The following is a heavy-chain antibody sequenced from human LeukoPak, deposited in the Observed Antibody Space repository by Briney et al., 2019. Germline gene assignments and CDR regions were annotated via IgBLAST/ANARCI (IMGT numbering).Heavy chain of an antibody. CDR2: INPNSGGT. D-gene: IGHD5-18*01. Sequence: VASVKVSCKASGYTFTNYDFNWMRQATGQGLEWMGRINPNSGGTNYAQKFQGRVTMTRDTSISTAYMELSRLRSDDTAVYYCAREVQGYRYGMDVWGQGTTVTVSS. V-gene: IGHV1-2*06. J-gene: IGHJ6*02. CDR3: AREVQGYRYGMDV. CDR1: GYTFTNYD.